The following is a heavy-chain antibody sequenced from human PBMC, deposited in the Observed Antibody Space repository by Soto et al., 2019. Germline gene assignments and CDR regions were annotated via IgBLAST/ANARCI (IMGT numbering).Heavy chain of an antibody. CDR1: GGSVSSGSYY. D-gene: IGHD1-26*01. J-gene: IGHJ4*02. Sequence: SETLSLTCTVSGGSVSSGSYYWSWIRQPPGKGLEWIGYIYYSGSTNYNPSLKSRVTISVDTSKNQFSLKLSSVTAADTAVYYCARDARTYSGSIRHLDYWGQGTLVTVSS. V-gene: IGHV4-61*01. CDR2: IYYSGST. CDR3: ARDARTYSGSIRHLDY.